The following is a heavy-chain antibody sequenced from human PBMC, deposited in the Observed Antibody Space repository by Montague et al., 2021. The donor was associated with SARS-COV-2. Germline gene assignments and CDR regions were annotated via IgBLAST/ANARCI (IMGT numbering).Heavy chain of an antibody. CDR1: GESIDRDTYY. CDR3: ARSAMIRGVFTSWFDP. D-gene: IGHD3-10*01. V-gene: IGHV4-39*02. J-gene: IGHJ5*02. Sequence: SETLSLTCIVSGESIDRDTYYWGWIRQSPGKGLEWIGSLSSSGSTYYNPSLRSRVTISMDTSKNHFSLKVNSVTATDTAVYFCARSAMIRGVFTSWFDPWGQGTLVTASS. CDR2: LSSSGST.